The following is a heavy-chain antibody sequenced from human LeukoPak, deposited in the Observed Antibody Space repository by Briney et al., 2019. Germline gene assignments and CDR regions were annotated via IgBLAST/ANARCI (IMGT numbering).Heavy chain of an antibody. CDR1: GFTFSSYW. CDR2: IKQDGSDK. Sequence: PGGSLRLSCAASGFTFSSYWMSWVRQAPGKGLEWVANIKQDGSDKYYVDSVKGRFTISRDNAKNSLYLQMNSLRAEDTAVYYCTRGYTGSHSYYYYYMDVWGKGTTVTVSS. J-gene: IGHJ6*03. D-gene: IGHD1-26*01. CDR3: TRGYTGSHSYYYYYMDV. V-gene: IGHV3-7*04.